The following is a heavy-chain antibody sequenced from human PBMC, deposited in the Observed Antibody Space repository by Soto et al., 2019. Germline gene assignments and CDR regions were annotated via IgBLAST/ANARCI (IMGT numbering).Heavy chain of an antibody. V-gene: IGHV3-23*01. CDR2: TGADGINK. D-gene: IGHD2-15*01. CDR3: ARKEGGSDPFDY. J-gene: IGHJ4*02. CDR1: GFTFSTYA. Sequence: GGSLSLSCAASGFTFSTYAMSWVRQAPGKGLEWVSATGADGINKHYADSVKGRFTISRDNSRNTLFLQMNSLTVEDTAVYHCARKEGGSDPFDYWGQGTLVTVSS.